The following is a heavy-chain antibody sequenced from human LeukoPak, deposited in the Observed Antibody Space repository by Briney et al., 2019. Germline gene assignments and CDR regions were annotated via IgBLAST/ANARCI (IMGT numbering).Heavy chain of an antibody. Sequence: SVKVSCKASGGTFIGYGVTWVRQAPGQGLEWMGRIIPILGIPNYAQKFQGRVTITADKSTSTAYMELSSLRSDDTAVYYCARGYSGDWGQGTLVTASS. CDR2: IIPILGIP. CDR1: GGTFIGYG. D-gene: IGHD7-27*01. V-gene: IGHV1-69*04. J-gene: IGHJ4*02. CDR3: ARGYSGD.